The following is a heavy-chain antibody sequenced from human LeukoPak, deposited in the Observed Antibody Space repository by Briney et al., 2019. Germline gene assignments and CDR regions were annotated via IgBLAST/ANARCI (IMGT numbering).Heavy chain of an antibody. CDR2: INSDGSST. CDR3: TVDGWYLGFDY. Sequence: GGSLRLSCAASGFTVSSNYMSWVRQAPGKGLVWVSRINSDGSSTSYADSVKGRFTISRDNAKNTLYLQMNSLRAEDTAVYYCTVDGWYLGFDYWGQGTLVTVSS. V-gene: IGHV3-74*01. D-gene: IGHD6-19*01. CDR1: GFTVSSNY. J-gene: IGHJ4*02.